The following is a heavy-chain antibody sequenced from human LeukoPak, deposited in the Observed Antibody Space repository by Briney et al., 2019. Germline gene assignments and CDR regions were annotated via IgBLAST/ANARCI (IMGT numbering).Heavy chain of an antibody. D-gene: IGHD4-17*01. Sequence: LGASVKVSCKATGYTFTDYYMHWVRQAPGQGLEWMGWINPNSGGTNYAQKFQGRVTMTRDTSISTAYMELSRLRSDDTAVYYCARDYGDYLSPYGMDVWGQGTTVTVSS. V-gene: IGHV1-2*03. CDR3: ARDYGDYLSPYGMDV. CDR1: GYTFTDYY. J-gene: IGHJ6*02. CDR2: INPNSGGT.